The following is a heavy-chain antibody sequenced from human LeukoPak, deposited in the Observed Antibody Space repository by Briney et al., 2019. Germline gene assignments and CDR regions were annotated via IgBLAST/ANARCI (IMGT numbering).Heavy chain of an antibody. CDR3: ARDRGKDYFDY. CDR1: RFTFSSHG. D-gene: IGHD3-10*01. V-gene: IGHV3-33*01. CDR2: IWNDGSNK. J-gene: IGHJ4*02. Sequence: GGSLRLSCAPSRFTFSSHGMHWVRQGPGKGLEWVAFIWNDGSNKYYADSVKGRFTISRDNSKSTLYLQMNSLRAEDTAVYCCARDRGKDYFDYWGQGTLVTVSS.